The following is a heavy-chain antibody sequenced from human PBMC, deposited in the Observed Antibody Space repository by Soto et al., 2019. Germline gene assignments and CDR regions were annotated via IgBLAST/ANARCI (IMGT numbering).Heavy chain of an antibody. CDR1: GFTFSSYG. J-gene: IGHJ4*02. D-gene: IGHD2-21*02. Sequence: QVQLVESGGGVVQPGRSLRLSCAASGFTFSSYGMHWVRQAPGKGLGWVAVIWYDGSNKYYADSVKGRFTISRDNSKNTLYLQMNSLRAEDTAVYYCARESRGGDDYWGQGTLVTVSS. V-gene: IGHV3-33*01. CDR3: ARESRGGDDY. CDR2: IWYDGSNK.